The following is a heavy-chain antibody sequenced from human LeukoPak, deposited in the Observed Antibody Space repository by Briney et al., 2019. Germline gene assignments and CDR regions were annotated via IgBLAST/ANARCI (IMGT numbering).Heavy chain of an antibody. CDR2: IKKDGSEK. Sequence: GGSLRLSCAASGFTFSSYWMSWVRQAPGKGLEWVANIKKDGSEKYYVDSVKGRFTISRDNAKNSVYLQMNSLRAEDTAVYYCARNYYDSSGYYAYWGQGTLVTVSS. CDR1: GFTFSSYW. CDR3: ARNYYDSSGYYAY. J-gene: IGHJ4*02. V-gene: IGHV3-7*01. D-gene: IGHD3-22*01.